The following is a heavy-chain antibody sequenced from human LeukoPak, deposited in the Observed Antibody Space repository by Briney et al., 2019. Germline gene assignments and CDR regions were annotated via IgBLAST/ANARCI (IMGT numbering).Heavy chain of an antibody. V-gene: IGHV4-34*01. CDR3: ARVPRGDGWFDS. CDR1: GGSFSGYY. CDR2: INHSGST. Sequence: SETLSLTCAVYGGSFSGYYWSWIRQPPGKGLEWIGEINHSGSTNYNPSLKSRVTISVDTSKNQFSLKLSSVTAADTAVYYCARVPRGDGWFDSWGQGTLVTVSS. J-gene: IGHJ5*01. D-gene: IGHD3-10*01.